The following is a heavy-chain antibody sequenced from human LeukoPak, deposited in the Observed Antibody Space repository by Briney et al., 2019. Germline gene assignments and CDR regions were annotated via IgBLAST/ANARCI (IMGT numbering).Heavy chain of an antibody. CDR2: IIPIFGTA. J-gene: IGHJ4*02. D-gene: IGHD6-13*01. V-gene: IGHV1-69*05. CDR3: ARGGGSSWTLLHYYFDY. Sequence: ASVKVSCKASGGTFSSYAISWVRQAPGQGLEWMGGIIPIFGTANYAQKFQGRVTITTDESTSTAYMELSSLRSEDTAVYYCARGGGSSWTLLHYYFDYWGQGTLVTVSS. CDR1: GGTFSSYA.